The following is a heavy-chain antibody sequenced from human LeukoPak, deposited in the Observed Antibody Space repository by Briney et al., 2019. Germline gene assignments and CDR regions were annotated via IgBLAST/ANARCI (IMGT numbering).Heavy chain of an antibody. V-gene: IGHV3-30*18. J-gene: IGHJ4*02. CDR3: AKDPNYVWGSSSMDY. CDR2: ISYDGRDK. CDR1: GFTFSSYG. Sequence: GGSLRLSCAASGFTFSSYGMHWVRQAPGKGLEWVALISYDGRDKYYADSVKGRFTIFRDNSKNTLYVQMNSLRAEDTAVYYCAKDPNYVWGSSSMDYWGQGTLVTVSS. D-gene: IGHD3-16*01.